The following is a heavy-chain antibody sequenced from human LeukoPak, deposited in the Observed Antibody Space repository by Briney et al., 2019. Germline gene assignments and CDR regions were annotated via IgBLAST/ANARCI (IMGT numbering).Heavy chain of an antibody. CDR2: IIPIFGTA. CDR3: ARVTLYGGKIFDY. CDR1: GCTFSSYT. J-gene: IGHJ4*02. V-gene: IGHV1-69*13. D-gene: IGHD4-23*01. Sequence: SVKVSCKASGCTFSSYTISWVRQAPGQGLEWMGGIIPIFGTANYAQKFQGRVTITADESTSTAYMELSSLRSEDTAVYYCARVTLYGGKIFDYWGQGTLVTVSS.